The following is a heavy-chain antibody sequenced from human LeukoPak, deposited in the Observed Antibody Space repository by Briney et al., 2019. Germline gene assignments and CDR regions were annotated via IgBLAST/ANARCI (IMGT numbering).Heavy chain of an antibody. CDR1: GFTFSSSW. D-gene: IGHD3-10*01. V-gene: IGHV3-74*01. CDR3: SSQIWLGELFAHY. J-gene: IGHJ4*02. CDR2: MNGDGSTI. Sequence: GGSLRLSCAGSGFTFSSSWIHWVRQGPGKGLVWVARMNGDGSTINYADSVKGRFTISRDNAKNTLYLQMNSLRAEDTAVYYCSSQIWLGELFAHYWGQGTLVTVSS.